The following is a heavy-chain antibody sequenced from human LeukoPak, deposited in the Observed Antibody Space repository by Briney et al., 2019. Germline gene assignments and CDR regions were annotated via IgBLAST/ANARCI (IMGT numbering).Heavy chain of an antibody. V-gene: IGHV3-13*01. CDR2: IGTASDT. Sequence: AGGSLRLSCAASGFTFSSYAMSWVRQAPGKGLEWVSTIGTASDTYYPGSVEGRFTLSRDNAKNSLYLQMNSLTAGDTAVYYCGRGAPRGKYYYMDVWGKGTTVTVSS. J-gene: IGHJ6*03. CDR1: GFTFSSYA. CDR3: GRGAPRGKYYYMDV. D-gene: IGHD1-1*01.